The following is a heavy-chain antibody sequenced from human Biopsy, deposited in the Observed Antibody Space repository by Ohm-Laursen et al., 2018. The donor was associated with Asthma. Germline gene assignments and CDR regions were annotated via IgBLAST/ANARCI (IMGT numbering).Heavy chain of an antibody. CDR1: GGSISSSNYY. CDR3: ARGPELDV. Sequence: GTLSLICTVSGGSISSSNYYWGWIRQSPGKGLEWIGETNERGVTNNNLSLKSRVIISIDTYWNRVSLKLPSVTAADTAVYYCARGPELDVWGQGTMVTVSS. CDR2: TNERGVT. V-gene: IGHV4-39*07. J-gene: IGHJ6*02.